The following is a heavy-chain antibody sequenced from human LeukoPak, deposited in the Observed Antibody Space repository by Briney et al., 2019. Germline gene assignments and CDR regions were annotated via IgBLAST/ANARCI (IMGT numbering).Heavy chain of an antibody. CDR2: IYYSGST. D-gene: IGHD6-13*01. V-gene: IGHV4-59*01. J-gene: IGHJ4*02. CDR1: GGXISSYX. Sequence: RPSETLSLTCTVSGGXISSYXXSWIXQPXXXXXXXXXDIYYSGSTNYNPSLKSRVTISVDTSKNQFSLKLSSVTAADTAVHYCARVSSGYSSREFDYWGQGTLVTVSS. CDR3: ARVSSGYSSREFDY.